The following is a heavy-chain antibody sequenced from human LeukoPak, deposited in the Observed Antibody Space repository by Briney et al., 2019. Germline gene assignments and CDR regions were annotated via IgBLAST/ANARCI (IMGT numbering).Heavy chain of an antibody. CDR2: IYYSGST. V-gene: IGHV4-59*01. J-gene: IGHJ3*02. CDR1: GGSISSYY. D-gene: IGHD5-18*01. CDR3: AGRYSYGPVAFDI. Sequence: SETLSLTCTVSGGSISSYYWSWIRQPPGKGLEWIGYIYYSGSTNYNPSLKSRVTISVDTSKNQFSLKLSSVTPADTAVYYCAGRYSYGPVAFDIWGQGTMVTVSS.